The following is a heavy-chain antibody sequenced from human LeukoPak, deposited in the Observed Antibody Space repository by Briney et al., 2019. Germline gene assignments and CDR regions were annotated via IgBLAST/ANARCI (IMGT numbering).Heavy chain of an antibody. CDR2: ISWNSGSI. V-gene: IGHV3-9*01. CDR3: VSSPQGALDI. J-gene: IGHJ3*02. CDR1: GFTFDDYA. Sequence: GGSLRLSCAASGFTFDDYAMHWVRQAPGKGLEWVSGISWNSGSIGYADSVKGRFTISRDNAKNSLYLQMNSLRAEDTAVYYCVSSPQGALDIWGQGTMVTVSS. D-gene: IGHD6-13*01.